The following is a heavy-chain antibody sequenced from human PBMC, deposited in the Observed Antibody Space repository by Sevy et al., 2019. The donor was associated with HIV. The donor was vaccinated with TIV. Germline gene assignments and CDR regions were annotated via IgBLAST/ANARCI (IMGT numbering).Heavy chain of an antibody. CDR2: IWYDGSNK. V-gene: IGHV3-33*01. J-gene: IGHJ6*02. CDR1: GFTFSSYG. Sequence: GESLKISCAASGFTFSSYGMHWVRQAPGKGLEWVAVIWYDGSNKYYADSVKGRFTISRDNSKNTLYLQMNSLRAEDTAVYYCARDPDGMGSPYGMDVWGQGTTVTVSS. CDR3: ARDPDGMGSPYGMDV.